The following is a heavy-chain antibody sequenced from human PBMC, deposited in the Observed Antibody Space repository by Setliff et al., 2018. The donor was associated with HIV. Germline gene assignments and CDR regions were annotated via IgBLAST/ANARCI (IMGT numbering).Heavy chain of an antibody. D-gene: IGHD5-18*01. V-gene: IGHV1-18*01. CDR1: GYNFTNYG. Sequence: GASVKVSCKASGYNFTNYGITWVRQAPGQGLEWMGWISGYNGNTKYAQKVQIRVTMTTDTSTSTAYMELRSLRFDDTAVYYCARGKRWLQPYYLDYWGQGTLVTVSS. CDR2: ISGYNGNT. J-gene: IGHJ4*02. CDR3: ARGKRWLQPYYLDY.